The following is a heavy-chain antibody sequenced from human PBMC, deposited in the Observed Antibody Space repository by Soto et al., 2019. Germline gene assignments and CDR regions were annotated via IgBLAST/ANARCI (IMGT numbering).Heavy chain of an antibody. CDR1: GFAFSTYA. D-gene: IGHD6-13*01. J-gene: IGHJ6*02. Sequence: PVGSLRLSCAAAGFAFSTYAMTWVRQAPGKGLEWVSVISGSGGSSCYAASVKGRFTISRDNSKNTLFLQMNGLRAEDTAVYYCAKVTKRAAAGRYEYYKYGMDVWGQGTTVTVSS. V-gene: IGHV3-23*01. CDR2: ISGSGGSS. CDR3: AKVTKRAAAGRYEYYKYGMDV.